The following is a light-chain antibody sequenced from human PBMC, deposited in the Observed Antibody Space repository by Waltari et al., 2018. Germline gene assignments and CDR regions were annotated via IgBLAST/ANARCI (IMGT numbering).Light chain of an antibody. J-gene: IGKJ2*01. Sequence: DIVMTQSPDSLAVSLGERATIHCKSRQSVLYSSDNKNYLAWYQQKPGQPPKLLIYWASTRESGVPDRFSGSGSGTDFTLTISSLQAEDVAVFYCQQYYSSPHTFGQGTKLEIK. V-gene: IGKV4-1*01. CDR2: WAS. CDR1: QSVLYSSDNKNY. CDR3: QQYYSSPHT.